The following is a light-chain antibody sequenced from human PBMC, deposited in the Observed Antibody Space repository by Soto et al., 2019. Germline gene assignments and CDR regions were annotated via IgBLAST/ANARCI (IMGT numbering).Light chain of an antibody. CDR3: QQRSNFIT. Sequence: EIVLTQSPATLSLSPRERATLSCRASQSVSSYLAWYQQTPGQAPRLLSYDASNRATGIPARFSGSGSGTDFTLTISSLESEDFAVYYCQQRSNFITFGQGTRLEIK. J-gene: IGKJ5*01. CDR1: QSVSSY. V-gene: IGKV3-11*01. CDR2: DAS.